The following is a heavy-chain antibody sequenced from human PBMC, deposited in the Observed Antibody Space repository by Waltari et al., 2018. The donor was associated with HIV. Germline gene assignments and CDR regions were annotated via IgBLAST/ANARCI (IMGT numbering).Heavy chain of an antibody. J-gene: IGHJ6*02. Sequence: QVQLVQSGAAVKKPGSSVKVSCKASGGTFSNYAISWVRQAPGQGLEWMGGSIPICGSTNFAQNFQGRVTMTADESTSTAYMELSSLRSEDTAVDYCASTVYRGDYYYYGMDVWGQGTTVTVSS. CDR3: ASTVYRGDYYYYGMDV. V-gene: IGHV1-69*13. CDR2: SIPICGST. D-gene: IGHD4-17*01. CDR1: GGTFSNYA.